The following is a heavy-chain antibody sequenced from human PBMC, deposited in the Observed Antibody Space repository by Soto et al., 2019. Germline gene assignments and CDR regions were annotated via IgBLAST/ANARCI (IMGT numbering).Heavy chain of an antibody. V-gene: IGHV3-74*01. CDR3: ATGSGWYSPDY. D-gene: IGHD6-19*01. J-gene: IGHJ4*02. CDR1: GFTFSSNW. Sequence: EVQLVESGGGLVQPGGSLRLSCAASGFTFSSNWMHWVRQGPGKGLEWVSRIDNDGSSRDYADSVKGRFTISRDNAKNTLYLEMSSLRAEDTAVYYCATGSGWYSPDYWGQGTLVTVSS. CDR2: IDNDGSSR.